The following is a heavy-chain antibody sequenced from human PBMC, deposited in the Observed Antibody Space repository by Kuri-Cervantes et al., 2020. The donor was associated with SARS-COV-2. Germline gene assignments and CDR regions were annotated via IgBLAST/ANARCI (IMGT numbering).Heavy chain of an antibody. V-gene: IGHV3-20*04. D-gene: IGHD6-6*01. CDR3: AKNCIAARWYWYFDL. J-gene: IGHJ2*01. CDR1: GFTFDDYG. CDR2: INWNGGST. Sequence: GESLKISCAASGFTFDDYGMSWVRQAPGKGLEWVSGINWNGGSTGYADSVKGRFTISRDNAKNTLYLQMNSLRAEDTAVYYCAKNCIAARWYWYFDLWGRGTLVTVSS.